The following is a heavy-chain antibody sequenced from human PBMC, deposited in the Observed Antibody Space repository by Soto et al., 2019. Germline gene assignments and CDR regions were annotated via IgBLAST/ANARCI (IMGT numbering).Heavy chain of an antibody. D-gene: IGHD1-20*01. J-gene: IGHJ4*02. CDR2: ISAYNGNT. V-gene: IGHV1-18*01. CDR1: GYTFTSYG. CDR3: ARDAAIGMNDY. Sequence: ASVKVSCKASGYTFTSYGISWVRQAPGQGLEWMGWISAYNGNTKYAQRLQGRVTMTTDTSTSTAYMELRSLRSDDTAVYYCARDAAIGMNDYWGQGTLVTVSS.